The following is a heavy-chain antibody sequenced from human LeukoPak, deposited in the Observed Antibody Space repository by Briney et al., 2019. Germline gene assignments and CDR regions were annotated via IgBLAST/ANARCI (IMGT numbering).Heavy chain of an antibody. V-gene: IGHV3-23*01. D-gene: IGHD3-10*01. CDR3: AKVMTRTMVRGVPPSDY. CDR2: ISGSGGST. CDR1: VFTFSSYA. J-gene: IGHJ4*02. Sequence: GGSLRLSCAASVFTFSSYAMSWVRQAPGKGLEWVSAISGSGGSTYYADSVKGRFTISRDNSKNTLYLQMNSLRAEDTDVYYCAKVMTRTMVRGVPPSDYWGQGTLVTVSS.